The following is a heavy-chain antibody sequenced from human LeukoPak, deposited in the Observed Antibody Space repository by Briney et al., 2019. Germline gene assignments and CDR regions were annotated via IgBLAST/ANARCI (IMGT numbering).Heavy chain of an antibody. Sequence: PGGSLRRSCAGSGFTFGGYGMHWFRQTPGKGLEWVAVIAYDGSRAFYADSVKGRFTISRDNSKNTMSVQMDDLRAEDTAVYYCTRYNNDHFDYWGQGTLVTVSS. J-gene: IGHJ4*02. CDR3: TRYNNDHFDY. CDR2: IAYDGSRA. D-gene: IGHD1-14*01. V-gene: IGHV3-33*01. CDR1: GFTFGGYG.